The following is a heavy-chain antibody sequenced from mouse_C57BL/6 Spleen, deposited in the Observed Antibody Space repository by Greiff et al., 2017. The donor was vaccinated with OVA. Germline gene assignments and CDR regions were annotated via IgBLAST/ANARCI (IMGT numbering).Heavy chain of an antibody. J-gene: IGHJ2*01. CDR1: GFTFSSYA. CDR2: ISSGGGYT. D-gene: IGHD4-1*01. V-gene: IGHV5-9-1*02. CDR3: TREDANWDFDY. Sequence: EVHLVESGEGLVKPGGSLKLSCAASGFTFSSYAMSWVRQTPEKRLEWVAYISSGGGYTYYADTVKGRVTISRDNATNTLYLQLSSLKSEDTAMYFCTREDANWDFDYWGQGTTLTVSS.